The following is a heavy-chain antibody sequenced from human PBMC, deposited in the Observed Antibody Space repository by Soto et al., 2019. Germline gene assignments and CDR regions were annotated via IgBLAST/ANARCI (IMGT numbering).Heavy chain of an antibody. CDR1: GFTFSSYG. V-gene: IGHV3-30*18. D-gene: IGHD3-3*01. J-gene: IGHJ4*02. Sequence: GGSLRLSCAASGFTFSSYGMHWVRQAPGKGLEWVAVISYDGSNKYYADSVKGRFTISRDNSKNTLYLQMNSLRAEDTAVYYCAKDPPITIFGVVRFPPRDYWCQGTLVTVSS. CDR2: ISYDGSNK. CDR3: AKDPPITIFGVVRFPPRDY.